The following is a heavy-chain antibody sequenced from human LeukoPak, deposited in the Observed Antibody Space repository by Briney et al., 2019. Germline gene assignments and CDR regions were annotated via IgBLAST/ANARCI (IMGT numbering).Heavy chain of an antibody. Sequence: GGSLRLSCAASGFTVSSNYMSWVRQAPGKGLEWVANIKQDGSEKYYVDSVKGRFTISRDNAKNSLYLQMNSLRAEDTAVYYCASYCSSTSCYYAFDIWGQGTMVTVSS. V-gene: IGHV3-7*01. J-gene: IGHJ3*02. D-gene: IGHD2-2*01. CDR2: IKQDGSEK. CDR3: ASYCSSTSCYYAFDI. CDR1: GFTVSSNY.